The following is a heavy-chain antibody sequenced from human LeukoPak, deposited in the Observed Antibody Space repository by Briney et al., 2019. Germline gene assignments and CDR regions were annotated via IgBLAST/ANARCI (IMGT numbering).Heavy chain of an antibody. V-gene: IGHV4-59*11. CDR3: ARRDAGWNYCDH. J-gene: IGHJ4*02. D-gene: IGHD6-19*01. CDR1: GVSINSHY. Sequence: SETLSLTCAVSGVSINSHYWSWIRQSPGRGMEWIGHISDKGTTKYNPSLKSRVIISADTSKNHLSLNLTSVLAADTAIYYCARRDAGWNYCDHWGQGILVTVSP. CDR2: ISDKGTT.